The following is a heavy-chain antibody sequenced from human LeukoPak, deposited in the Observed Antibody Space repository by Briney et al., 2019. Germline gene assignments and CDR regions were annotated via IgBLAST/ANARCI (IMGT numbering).Heavy chain of an antibody. CDR3: ARPRSGGYNYGDYCYYGMDV. J-gene: IGHJ6*02. Sequence: WASVKVSCKASGYTFTSYGISWVRQAPGQGLEWMGWISTYNGNTNYAQKLQGRVTMTTDTSTSTAYMELRSLRSDDTAVYYCARPRSGGYNYGDYCYYGMDVWGQGTTVTVSS. D-gene: IGHD5-24*01. V-gene: IGHV1-18*01. CDR2: ISTYNGNT. CDR1: GYTFTSYG.